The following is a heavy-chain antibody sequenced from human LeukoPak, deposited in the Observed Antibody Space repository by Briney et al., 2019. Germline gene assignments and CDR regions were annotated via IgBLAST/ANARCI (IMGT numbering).Heavy chain of an antibody. CDR3: ARRVGSYSYYFDY. Sequence: SETLSLTCTVSGGSISSYYWSWIRQPPGKGLEWIGYIYYSGSTNYNPSLKSRVTISVDTSKNQFSLKLSSVTAADTAVYYCARRVGSYSYYFDYWGQGTLVTVSS. J-gene: IGHJ4*02. V-gene: IGHV4-59*08. CDR1: GGSISSYY. D-gene: IGHD1-26*01. CDR2: IYYSGST.